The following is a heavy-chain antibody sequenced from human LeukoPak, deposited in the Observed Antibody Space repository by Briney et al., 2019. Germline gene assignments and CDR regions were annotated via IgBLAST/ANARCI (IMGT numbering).Heavy chain of an antibody. J-gene: IGHJ5*02. CDR3: ARDRGTMVRGEGGEWDP. CDR1: GFTFSSYG. V-gene: IGHV3-33*01. Sequence: TGRSLRLSCAASGFTFSSYGMHWVRQAPGKGLEWVAVIWYDGSNKYYADSVKGRFTISRDNSKNTLYLQMNGLRAEDTAVYYCARDRGTMVRGEGGEWDPWGQGTLVTVSS. D-gene: IGHD3-10*01. CDR2: IWYDGSNK.